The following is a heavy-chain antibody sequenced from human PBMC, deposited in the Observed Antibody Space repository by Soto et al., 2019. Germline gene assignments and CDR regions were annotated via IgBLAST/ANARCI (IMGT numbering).Heavy chain of an antibody. Sequence: QVQLQQWGAGLLKPSETLSLTCAVYGGSFSGYYWSWIRQPPGKGLEWIGEINHSGSTNYNPSLKSRVTISVDTSKNQFSLKLSSVTAADTAVYYCARGNGPSALAYCGGDCFLYFDYWGQGTLVTVSS. CDR2: INHSGST. J-gene: IGHJ4*02. CDR1: GGSFSGYY. D-gene: IGHD2-21*02. CDR3: ARGNGPSALAYCGGDCFLYFDY. V-gene: IGHV4-34*01.